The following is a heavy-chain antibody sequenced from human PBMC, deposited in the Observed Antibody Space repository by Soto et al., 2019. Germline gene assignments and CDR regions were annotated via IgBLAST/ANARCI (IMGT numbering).Heavy chain of an antibody. Sequence: QVQLVESGGGVVQPGRSLRLSCAASGFTFSSYGMHWVRQAPGKGLEWVAVIWYDGSNKYYADSVKGRFTISRDNSKNTLYLQMNSLRAEDTAVYYCARVSMGVAGGGVHYWGQGTLVTVSS. J-gene: IGHJ4*02. CDR3: ARVSMGVAGGGVHY. CDR1: GFTFSSYG. CDR2: IWYDGSNK. V-gene: IGHV3-33*01. D-gene: IGHD6-19*01.